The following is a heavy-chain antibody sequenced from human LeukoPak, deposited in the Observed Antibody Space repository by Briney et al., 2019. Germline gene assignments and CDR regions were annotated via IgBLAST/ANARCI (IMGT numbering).Heavy chain of an antibody. CDR3: VRDRNSNLRLGF. CDR2: IFHTGDA. Sequence: PSGTLSLTCAVSAGFINSSNWWSWVRQPPGQGLAWIGEIFHTGDANYNPSLKSRVTMSVDKSKNQFSLRLSSVTAADTAMYFCVRDRNSNLRLGFWGQGALVTVSS. CDR1: AGFINSSNW. V-gene: IGHV4-4*02. D-gene: IGHD5-12*01. J-gene: IGHJ4*02.